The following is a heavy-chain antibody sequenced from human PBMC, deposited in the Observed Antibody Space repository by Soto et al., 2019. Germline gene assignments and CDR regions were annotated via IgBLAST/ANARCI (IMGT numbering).Heavy chain of an antibody. CDR3: ARGGNDCSGGSCYIYFQH. CDR1: SGSISSSNW. CDR2: IYHSGST. J-gene: IGHJ1*01. D-gene: IGHD2-15*01. V-gene: IGHV4-4*02. Sequence: QVQLQESGPGLVKPSGTLSLTCAVSSGSISSSNWWSWVRQPPGKGLEWIGEIYHSGSTNYNPSLKSRVTISVDKSKNQFSLKLSSVTAADTAVYYCARGGNDCSGGSCYIYFQHWGQGTLVTVSS.